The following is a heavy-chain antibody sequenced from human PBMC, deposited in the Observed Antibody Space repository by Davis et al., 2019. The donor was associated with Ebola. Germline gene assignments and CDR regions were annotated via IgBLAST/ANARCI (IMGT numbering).Heavy chain of an antibody. J-gene: IGHJ2*01. Sequence: MPSETLSLTCTVSGGSISSNSWSWIRQPPGKGLEWIGYIYYSGSTNYNPSLKSRVTISVDTSKNQFSLKLTSVTAADTAVYYCTREPMSGNWYSDLWGRGTLVTVSS. CDR1: GGSISSNS. V-gene: IGHV4-59*01. D-gene: IGHD3-22*01. CDR2: IYYSGST. CDR3: TREPMSGNWYSDL.